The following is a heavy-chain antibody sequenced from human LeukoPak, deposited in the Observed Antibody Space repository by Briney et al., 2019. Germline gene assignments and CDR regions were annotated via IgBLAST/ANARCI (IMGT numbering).Heavy chain of an antibody. CDR2: FNHSGST. CDR3: ARPHMDV. Sequence: SEPLSLTCAVYGRSFSGYYWCWIRQPPGKVLEWFGNFNHSGSTNYNPSPKIRVTISVYTSNNQFSLNLISVTAADAALYSCARPHMDVWGKGTTVIIS. J-gene: IGHJ6*03. CDR1: GRSFSGYY. V-gene: IGHV4-34*01.